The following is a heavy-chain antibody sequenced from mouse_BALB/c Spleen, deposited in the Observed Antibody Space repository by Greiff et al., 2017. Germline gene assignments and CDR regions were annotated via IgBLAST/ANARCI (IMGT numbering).Heavy chain of an antibody. D-gene: IGHD1-1*01. CDR2: INSNGGST. Sequence: EVMLVESGGGLVKLGGSLKLSCAASGFTFSSYYMSWVRQTPEKRLELVAAINSNGGSTYYPDTVKGRFTISRDNAKNTLYLQMSSLKSEDTALYYCARHQGPLYYGSSYWYFDVWGAGTTVTVSS. CDR3: ARHQGPLYYGSSYWYFDV. CDR1: GFTFSSYY. V-gene: IGHV5-6-2*01. J-gene: IGHJ1*01.